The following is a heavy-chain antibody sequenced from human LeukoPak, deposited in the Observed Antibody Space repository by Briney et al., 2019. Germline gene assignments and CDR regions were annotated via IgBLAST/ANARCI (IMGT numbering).Heavy chain of an antibody. J-gene: IGHJ6*04. CDR1: GFTFSRYS. CDR2: ISSSSSTI. D-gene: IGHD3-3*01. V-gene: IGHV3-48*02. CDR3: AKGYLYYDFWSGYYDGDV. Sequence: GGSLRLSCAASGFTFSRYSMNWVRQAPGKGLEWVSYISSSSSTIYYAGSVKGRFTISRDNSKNTLYLKMNSLRDEDTAVYYCAKGYLYYDFWSGYYDGDVWGKGTTVTVSS.